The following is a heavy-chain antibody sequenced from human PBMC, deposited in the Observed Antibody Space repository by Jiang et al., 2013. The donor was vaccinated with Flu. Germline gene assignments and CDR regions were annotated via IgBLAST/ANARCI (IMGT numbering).Heavy chain of an antibody. D-gene: IGHD6-19*01. CDR3: TKGQTVAGEFDS. CDR2: ISHDGSEK. Sequence: QLVESGGGVVRPGSSLRLSCAASGFIFDIYVMHWVRQAPGKGLEWVASISHDGSEKTYADSVKGRLTISRDNSEKTVSLHMNSLRPEDTAIYYCTKGQTVAGEFDSWGQGSLVTVSP. CDR1: GFIFDIYV. V-gene: IGHV3-30*18. J-gene: IGHJ4*01.